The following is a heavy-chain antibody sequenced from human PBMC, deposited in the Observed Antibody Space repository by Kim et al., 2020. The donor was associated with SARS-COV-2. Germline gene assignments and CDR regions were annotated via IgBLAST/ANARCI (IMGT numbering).Heavy chain of an antibody. D-gene: IGHD3-22*01. CDR1: GYTFTSYG. Sequence: ASVKVSCKASGYTFTSYGISWVRQAPGQGLEWMGWISAYNGNTNYAQKLQGRVTMTTDTSTSTAYMELRSLRSDDTAVYYCARDAQQYYYDSSGNPWEFDYWGQGTLVTVSS. CDR2: ISAYNGNT. CDR3: ARDAQQYYYDSSGNPWEFDY. J-gene: IGHJ4*02. V-gene: IGHV1-18*04.